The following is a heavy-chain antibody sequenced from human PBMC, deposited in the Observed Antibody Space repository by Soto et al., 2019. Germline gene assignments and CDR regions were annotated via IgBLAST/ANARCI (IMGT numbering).Heavy chain of an antibody. J-gene: IGHJ5*02. Sequence: AAVKVSCKASGYTCTGYYMHWVRQAAGQGREWMGWINPNSGCTNYAQKCQGRDTMTKNTSISTAYMELSRLRSDDTAVYYCPRRIAAAPGNCFDPWGQGTLVTVSS. CDR2: INPNSGCT. CDR1: GYTCTGYY. V-gene: IGHV1-2*02. CDR3: PRRIAAAPGNCFDP. D-gene: IGHD6-13*01.